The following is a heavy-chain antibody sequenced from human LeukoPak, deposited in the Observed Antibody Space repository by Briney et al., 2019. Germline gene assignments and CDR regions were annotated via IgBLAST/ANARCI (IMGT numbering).Heavy chain of an antibody. CDR1: GSIVSSNY. CDR2: ISGSGGST. J-gene: IGHJ4*02. V-gene: IGHV3-23*01. Sequence: PGGSLRLSCAASGSIVSSNYMNWVRQAPGKGLEWVSAISGSGGSTYYADSVKGRFTISRDNSKNTLYLQMNSLRAEDTAVYYCAKKHVWGYFDYWGQGTLVTVSS. CDR3: AKKHVWGYFDY. D-gene: IGHD3-16*01.